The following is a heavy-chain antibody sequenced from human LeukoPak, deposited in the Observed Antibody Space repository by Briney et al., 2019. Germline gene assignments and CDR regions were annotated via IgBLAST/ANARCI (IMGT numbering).Heavy chain of an antibody. CDR1: SGSLSDKY. CDR3: ARLSGYHFDY. V-gene: IGHV4-34*01. J-gene: IGHJ4*02. Sequence: NASETLSLTCGVYSGSLSDKYWSWIRQPPGKGLEWIGEINPSGRTNYNPSLKSRVTMSIDTSKNQFSLKLSSVTAADTAVYYCARLSGYHFDYWGQGALVTVSP. CDR2: INPSGRT. D-gene: IGHD5-12*01.